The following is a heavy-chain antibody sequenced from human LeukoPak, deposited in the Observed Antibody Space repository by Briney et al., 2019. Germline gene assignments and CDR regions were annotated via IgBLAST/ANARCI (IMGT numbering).Heavy chain of an antibody. Sequence: ASVKVSCKASGYTFTNYGISWVRQAPGQGLEWMGWISAYHGNTNYAQKLQGRVTMTTDTSMSTVYMELRSLRSDDTAVYYCARDTSPGYGDPPAWFDPWGQGTLVTVSP. D-gene: IGHD4-17*01. V-gene: IGHV1-18*01. CDR1: GYTFTNYG. J-gene: IGHJ5*02. CDR2: ISAYHGNT. CDR3: ARDTSPGYGDPPAWFDP.